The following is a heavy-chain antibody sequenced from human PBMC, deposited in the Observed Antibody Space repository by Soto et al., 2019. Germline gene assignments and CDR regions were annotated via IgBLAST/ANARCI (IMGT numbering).Heavy chain of an antibody. Sequence: ASVKVSCKVSGYTLTELSMHWVRQAPGKGLEWMGGFDPEDGETIYAQKFQGRVTMTEDTSTDTAYMELSSLRSEDTAEYYCATPPSRGTNPYYFDYWGQGTPVTVSS. CDR2: FDPEDGET. CDR3: ATPPSRGTNPYYFDY. J-gene: IGHJ4*02. V-gene: IGHV1-24*01. CDR1: GYTLTELS. D-gene: IGHD1-1*01.